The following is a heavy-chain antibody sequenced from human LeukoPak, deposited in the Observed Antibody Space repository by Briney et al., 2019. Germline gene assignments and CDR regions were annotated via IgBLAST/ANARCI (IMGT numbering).Heavy chain of an antibody. Sequence: PGRSLRLSCAASGFTFSSYALHWVRQAPGKGLEWVAAISYDGRYDYYADSVKGRFTISRDNSKNTLYLQMNSLRAEDTAVYYCAREYYHILTGHQNNAFDIWGQGTMVTVSS. CDR3: AREYYHILTGHQNNAFDI. CDR1: GFTFSSYA. J-gene: IGHJ3*02. CDR2: ISYDGRYD. D-gene: IGHD3-9*01. V-gene: IGHV3-30*04.